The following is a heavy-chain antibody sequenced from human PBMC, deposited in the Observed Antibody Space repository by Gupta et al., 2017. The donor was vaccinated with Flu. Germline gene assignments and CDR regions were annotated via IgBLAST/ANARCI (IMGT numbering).Heavy chain of an antibody. V-gene: IGHV4-59*01. D-gene: IGHD6-19*01. CDR1: GGSISSYY. Sequence: QVQLQESGPGLVKPSETLSLTCTVSGGSISSYYWSWIRQPPGKGLEWIGYIYYSGRTNDNPALKSRVTISVDTAKNQFSLKMRSVTAADTAVYYCARMAGAGTRYFDYGGQGTMVTVSS. J-gene: IGHJ4*02. CDR2: IYYSGRT. CDR3: ARMAGAGTRYFDY.